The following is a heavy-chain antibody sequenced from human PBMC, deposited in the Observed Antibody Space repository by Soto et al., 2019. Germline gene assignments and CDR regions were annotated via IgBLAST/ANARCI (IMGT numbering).Heavy chain of an antibody. CDR1: GYTFTSYG. D-gene: IGHD6-13*01. J-gene: IGHJ6*02. CDR2: ISAYNGNT. CDR3: ARVITGYSSSFYGMDV. Sequence: ASVKVSCKASGYTFTSYGISWVRQAPGQGLEWVGWISAYNGNTNYAQKLQGRVTMTTDTSTSTAYMELRSLRSDDTAVYYCARVITGYSSSFYGMDVWGQGTTVTVSS. V-gene: IGHV1-18*04.